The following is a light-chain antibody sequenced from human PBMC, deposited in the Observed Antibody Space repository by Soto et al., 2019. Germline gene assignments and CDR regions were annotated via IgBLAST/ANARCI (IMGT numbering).Light chain of an antibody. V-gene: IGKV1-5*03. CDR2: KAS. CDR1: QTISSW. CDR3: QHSNSYSEA. J-gene: IGKJ1*01. Sequence: DIQMTQSPSTLSGSVGDRVTITCRASQTISSWLAGYQQKPGKAPKLLIYKASTLKSGVTSRFSGSGSGTEFTLTISSLQPDDFATYYCQHSNSYSEAFGQGTKVELK.